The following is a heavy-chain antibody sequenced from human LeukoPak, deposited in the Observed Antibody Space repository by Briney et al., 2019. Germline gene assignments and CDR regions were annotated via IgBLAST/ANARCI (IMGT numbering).Heavy chain of an antibody. CDR3: ARDSSWYSFDY. CDR2: VWYDGSNK. CDR1: GSTFSSYG. Sequence: PGRSLRLSCAASGSTFSSYGMHWVRQAPGKGLEWVAVVWYDGSNKYYADSVKGRFTISRDNSKNTLYLQMNSLRAEDTAVYYCARDSSWYSFDYWGQGTLVTVSS. D-gene: IGHD6-13*01. J-gene: IGHJ4*02. V-gene: IGHV3-33*01.